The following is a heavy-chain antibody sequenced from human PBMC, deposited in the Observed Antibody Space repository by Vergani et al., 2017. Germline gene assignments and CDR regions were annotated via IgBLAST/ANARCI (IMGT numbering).Heavy chain of an antibody. D-gene: IGHD5-12*01. Sequence: QVQLQESGPGLVKPSETLSLTCTVPGGSLSSYNWSWIRQPPGAGLEWIGYIYYSGITHYNPSLKSRVTISVDTSKDQFSLKLSSVTAADTAVYYCARDGGNSGYEYFDYWGQGTLVTVSS. CDR3: ARDGGNSGYEYFDY. CDR2: IYYSGIT. J-gene: IGHJ4*02. V-gene: IGHV4-59*01. CDR1: GGSLSSYN.